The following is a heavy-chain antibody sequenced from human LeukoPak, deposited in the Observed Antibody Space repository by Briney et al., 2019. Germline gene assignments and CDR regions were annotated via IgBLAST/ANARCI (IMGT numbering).Heavy chain of an antibody. J-gene: IGHJ3*02. V-gene: IGHV3-30-3*01. CDR2: ISYDGSNK. Sequence: GGSLRLSCAASGFTFSSYAMHCVRQAPGKGLEWVAVISYDGSNKYYADSVKGRFTISRDNSKNTLYLQMNSLRAEDTAVYYCASRTIDTVTTWNYAFDIWGQGTMVTVSS. CDR1: GFTFSSYA. D-gene: IGHD4-17*01. CDR3: ASRTIDTVTTWNYAFDI.